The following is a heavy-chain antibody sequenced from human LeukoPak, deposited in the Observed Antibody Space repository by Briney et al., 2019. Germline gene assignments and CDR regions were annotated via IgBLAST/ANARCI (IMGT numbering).Heavy chain of an antibody. V-gene: IGHV3-21*01. CDR1: GFTFSSFN. CDR2: ITSSGTHI. Sequence: PGGSLRLSCAASGFTFSSFNMNWVRQAPGKAMEWVSSITSSGTHIFYADSVRGRFTISRDNAKNSLYLQMDSLGPDDTAVYYCARLRFGELLLRRNYYYYMDVWGKGTTVTVSS. J-gene: IGHJ6*03. D-gene: IGHD3-10*01. CDR3: ARLRFGELLLRRNYYYYMDV.